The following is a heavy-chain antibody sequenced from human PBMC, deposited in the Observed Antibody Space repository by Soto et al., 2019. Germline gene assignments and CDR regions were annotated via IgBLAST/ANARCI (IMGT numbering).Heavy chain of an antibody. V-gene: IGHV1-18*01. Sequence: ASVKVSCKASGYTFTSYGISWARQAPGQGLEWMGWISAYNGNTNYAQKLQGRVTMTTDTSTSTAYMELRSLRSDDTAVYYCASIAVAGTDPDFDYWGQGTLVTVSS. CDR3: ASIAVAGTDPDFDY. D-gene: IGHD6-19*01. CDR2: ISAYNGNT. CDR1: GYTFTSYG. J-gene: IGHJ4*02.